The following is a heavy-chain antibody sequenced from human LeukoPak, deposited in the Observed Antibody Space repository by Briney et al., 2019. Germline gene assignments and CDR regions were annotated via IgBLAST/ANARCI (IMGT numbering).Heavy chain of an antibody. D-gene: IGHD5-24*01. Sequence: GGSLRLSCAASGFTFNTYFMHWVRHAPGKRLVWVSRIHNDGKSTTYADSVKGRFTISRDNAKNTLYLQINSLRAEDTAVYYCVRDKDGYNFWGQGTLVSVSS. J-gene: IGHJ4*02. V-gene: IGHV3-74*01. CDR2: IHNDGKST. CDR1: GFTFNTYF. CDR3: VRDKDGYNF.